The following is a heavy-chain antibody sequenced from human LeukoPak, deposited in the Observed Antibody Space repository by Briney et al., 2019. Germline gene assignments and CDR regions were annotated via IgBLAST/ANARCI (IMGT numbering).Heavy chain of an antibody. Sequence: GGSLRLSCAGSGFIFSTYTMHWVRQAPRKGLEWVVFISFDGSNKYYADSVKGRFTISRDNSKNTLYLQMNSLRAGDTAVYYCAREYSSGYYRTFDYWGQGTLVTVSS. CDR2: ISFDGSNK. D-gene: IGHD3-22*01. CDR3: AREYSSGYYRTFDY. V-gene: IGHV3-30-3*01. J-gene: IGHJ4*02. CDR1: GFIFSTYT.